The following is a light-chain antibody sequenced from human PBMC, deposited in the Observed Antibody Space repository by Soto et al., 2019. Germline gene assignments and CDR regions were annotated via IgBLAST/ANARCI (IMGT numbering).Light chain of an antibody. V-gene: IGKV3-15*01. J-gene: IGKJ2*01. Sequence: EIVMTQSPASLSVSPGAGATLSCRASQSVASNVAWYQQKPGQGPRLLIHGASTRAVGVPARFSGSGSGTDFTLTINSLQSEDFAVYYCQQYHNWPPQYTFGQGTKLQI. CDR2: GAS. CDR3: QQYHNWPPQYT. CDR1: QSVASN.